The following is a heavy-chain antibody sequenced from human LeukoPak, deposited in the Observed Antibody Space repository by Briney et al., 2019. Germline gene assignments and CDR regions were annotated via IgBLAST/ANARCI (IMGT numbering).Heavy chain of an antibody. CDR2: ISSSSNYI. J-gene: IGHJ4*02. D-gene: IGHD2-2*01. Sequence: GGSLRLSCAASGFTFSSYNMNWVRQAPGKGLEWVSSISSSSNYIYNADSVEGRFTISRDNAKNSLYLQLNSLRAEDTAVYYCASGGFYCSSMSCPGDFWGRGTLVTVSS. CDR3: ASGGFYCSSMSCPGDF. CDR1: GFTFSSYN. V-gene: IGHV3-21*01.